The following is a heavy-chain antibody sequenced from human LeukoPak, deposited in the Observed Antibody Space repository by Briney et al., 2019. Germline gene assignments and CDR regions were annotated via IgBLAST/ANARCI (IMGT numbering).Heavy chain of an antibody. CDR3: AKDSTVTTGGIFDY. Sequence: GGSLRLSCAASAFTFSSYAMSWVRQAPGKGLEWVSAISGSGGSTYYADSVKGRFTISRDNSKNTLYLQMNSLRAEDTAVYYCAKDSTVTTGGIFDYWGQGTLVTVSS. V-gene: IGHV3-23*01. J-gene: IGHJ4*02. CDR1: AFTFSSYA. D-gene: IGHD4-17*01. CDR2: ISGSGGST.